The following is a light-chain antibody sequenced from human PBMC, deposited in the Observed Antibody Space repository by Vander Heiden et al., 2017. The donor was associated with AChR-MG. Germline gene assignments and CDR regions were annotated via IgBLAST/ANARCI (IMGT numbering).Light chain of an antibody. V-gene: IGLV1-40*01. Sequence: SVLTPSPSVSGAPGQRVTISCTGSSSNIGAYYDVQWYQQLPGTAPKLLIYGNTHRPSGVPDRFSGSKSGTSASLAITGLQAEDEADYYCQSYDSRLSGWVFGGGTKLTVL. CDR3: QSYDSRLSGWV. CDR1: SSNIGAYYD. CDR2: GNT. J-gene: IGLJ3*02.